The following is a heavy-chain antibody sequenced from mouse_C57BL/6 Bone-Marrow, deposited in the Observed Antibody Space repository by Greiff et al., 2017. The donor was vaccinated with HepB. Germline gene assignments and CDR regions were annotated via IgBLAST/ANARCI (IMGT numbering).Heavy chain of an antibody. CDR1: GFTFSSYT. V-gene: IGHV5-9*01. CDR3: ARLGITTVAGAMDY. J-gene: IGHJ4*01. CDR2: ISGGGGNT. Sequence: EVQLQESGGGLVKPGGSLKLSCAASGFTFSSYTMSWVRQTPEKRLEWVATISGGGGNTYYPDSVKGRFTISRDNAKNTLYLQMSSLRSEDTAWYYCARLGITTVAGAMDYWGQGTSVTVSS. D-gene: IGHD1-1*01.